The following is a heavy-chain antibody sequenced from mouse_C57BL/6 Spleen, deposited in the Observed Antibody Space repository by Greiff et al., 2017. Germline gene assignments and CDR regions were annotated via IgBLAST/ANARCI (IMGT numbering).Heavy chain of an antibody. CDR2: INPNNGGT. CDR1: GYTFTDYN. V-gene: IGHV1-22*01. J-gene: IGHJ3*01. D-gene: IGHD4-1*01. Sequence: EVQLVESGPELVKPGASVKMSCKASGYTFTDYNMHWVKQSHGKSLEWIGYINPNNGGTSYNQKFKGKATLTVNKSSSTAYMELRSLTSEDSAVYYCARRELTGTFAYWGQGTLVTVSA. CDR3: ARRELTGTFAY.